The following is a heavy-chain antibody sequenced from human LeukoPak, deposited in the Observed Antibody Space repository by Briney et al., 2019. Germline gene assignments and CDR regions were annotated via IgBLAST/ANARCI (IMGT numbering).Heavy chain of an antibody. Sequence: GGSLRLSCVAAGFTVSSNYMNWVRQAPGKGLEWVSAISGSGGSTYYADSVKGRFTISRDNSKDALYLQMNSLRAEDTAVYYCAKDHQRWLQALFDYWGQGTLVTVSS. V-gene: IGHV3-23*01. J-gene: IGHJ4*02. CDR3: AKDHQRWLQALFDY. D-gene: IGHD5-24*01. CDR2: ISGSGGST. CDR1: GFTVSSNY.